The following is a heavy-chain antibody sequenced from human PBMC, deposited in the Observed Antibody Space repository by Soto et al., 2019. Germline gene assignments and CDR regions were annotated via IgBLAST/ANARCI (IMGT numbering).Heavy chain of an antibody. Sequence: QVQLVQSGAEVKKPGASVKVSCKASGYTFTSYGISWVRQAPGQGLEWMGWISGYNGNTKYAQKLQGRVTMTTATTTSTAYMELGSLRSEDTAVYYCARDLGGQIVDYWGQGTLVTVSS. CDR3: ARDLGGQIVDY. D-gene: IGHD1-26*01. CDR2: ISGYNGNT. CDR1: GYTFTSYG. V-gene: IGHV1-18*01. J-gene: IGHJ4*02.